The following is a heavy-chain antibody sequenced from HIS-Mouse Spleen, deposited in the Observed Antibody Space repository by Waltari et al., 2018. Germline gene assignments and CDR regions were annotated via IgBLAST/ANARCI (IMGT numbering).Heavy chain of an antibody. CDR3: AREGGDDSGDY. V-gene: IGHV1-69*04. J-gene: IGHJ4*02. CDR2: LIPILGRA. CDR1: GGTFSSYA. D-gene: IGHD4-17*01. Sequence: QVQLVQSGAEVKKPGSSVKVSCKASGGTFSSYAISWVRQAPGQGLEWMGRLIPILGRANYAQKFQGRVTITADKSTSTAYMELSSLRSEDTAVYYCAREGGDDSGDYWGQGTLVTVSS.